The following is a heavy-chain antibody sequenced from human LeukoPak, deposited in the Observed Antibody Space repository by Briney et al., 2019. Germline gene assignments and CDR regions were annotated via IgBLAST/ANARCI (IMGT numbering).Heavy chain of an antibody. Sequence: PSQTLSLTCTVSGGSISSGGYYWSWIRQHPGKGLEWIGSIYYSGSTYYNPSLKSRVTISVDPSKNQFSLKLSSVTAADTAVYYCARAGEMASDYWGQGTLVTVSS. D-gene: IGHD5-24*01. CDR3: ARAGEMASDY. V-gene: IGHV4-39*01. CDR1: GGSISSGGYY. J-gene: IGHJ4*02. CDR2: IYYSGST.